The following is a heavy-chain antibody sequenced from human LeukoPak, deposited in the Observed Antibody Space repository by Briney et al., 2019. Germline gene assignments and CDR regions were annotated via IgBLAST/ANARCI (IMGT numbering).Heavy chain of an antibody. Sequence: PSETLSLTCAVYGGSFSGYYWNWIRQPPGKGLEWIGEINHSGGTNYNPSLKSRVTISVDTSKNQFSLKLSSVTAADTAVYYCTRGLTYCSGGSCYSYYYMDVWGKGTTVTVSS. CDR3: TRGLTYCSGGSCYSYYYMDV. V-gene: IGHV4-34*01. CDR1: GGSFSGYY. CDR2: INHSGGT. D-gene: IGHD2-15*01. J-gene: IGHJ6*03.